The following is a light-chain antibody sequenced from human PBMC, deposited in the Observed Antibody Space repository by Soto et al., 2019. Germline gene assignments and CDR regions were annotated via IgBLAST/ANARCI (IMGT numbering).Light chain of an antibody. CDR3: QHYGSSRT. V-gene: IGKV3-20*01. J-gene: IGKJ1*01. Sequence: EIVLTQSPGTLSLPPGERATLSCRASQSVSSSYLAWYQQKPGQAPRLLIYEASSRATGIPDRFSGSGSGTDFTLTINRLEPEDFAVYYCQHYGSSRTFGQGTKVEIK. CDR2: EAS. CDR1: QSVSSSY.